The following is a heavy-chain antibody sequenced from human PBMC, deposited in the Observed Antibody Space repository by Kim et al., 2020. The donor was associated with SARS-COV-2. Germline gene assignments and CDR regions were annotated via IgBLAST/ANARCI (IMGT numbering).Heavy chain of an antibody. J-gene: IGHJ4*02. CDR3: AGDGQAEFDY. D-gene: IGHD2-15*01. V-gene: IGHV3-21*05. CDR2: IISSGTSI. CDR1: GFTFSRTS. Sequence: GGSLRLSCAASGFTFSRTSLNWVRQAPGKGLEWLSYIISSGTSISYADSVRGRFTISRDNAKNSLYLQMNSLRDDDTAVYYCAGDGQAEFDYWGQGTLVTVSS.